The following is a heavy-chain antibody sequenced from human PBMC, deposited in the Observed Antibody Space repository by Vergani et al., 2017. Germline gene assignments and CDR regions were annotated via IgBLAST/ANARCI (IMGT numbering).Heavy chain of an antibody. CDR2: IYPGDSDT. CDR1: GYSFTSYW. J-gene: IGHJ6*02. CDR3: ARHGITMVRGVIGGNYYYGMDV. D-gene: IGHD3-10*01. Sequence: EVQLVQSGAEVKKPGESLKISCKGSGYSFTSYWIGWVRQMPGKGLEWMGIIYPGDSDTRYSPSFQGQVTISADKSISTAYLQWSSLKASDTAMYYCARHGITMVRGVIGGNYYYGMDVWGQGTTVTVSS. V-gene: IGHV5-51*01.